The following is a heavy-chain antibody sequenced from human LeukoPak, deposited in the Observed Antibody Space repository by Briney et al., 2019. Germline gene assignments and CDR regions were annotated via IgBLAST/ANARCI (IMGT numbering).Heavy chain of an antibody. V-gene: IGHV3-30*18. CDR1: GFIFSSYG. CDR2: ISYDGSNT. J-gene: IGHJ6*02. Sequence: GRSLRLSCAASGFIFSSYGMHWVRQAPGKGLEWVALISYDGSNTHYADSVKGRFTISRDNSKNTLYLQMNSLRAEDTAVYYCAKGPDYYDSSEGYYYYGMDVWGQGTTVTVSS. CDR3: AKGPDYYDSSEGYYYYGMDV. D-gene: IGHD3-22*01.